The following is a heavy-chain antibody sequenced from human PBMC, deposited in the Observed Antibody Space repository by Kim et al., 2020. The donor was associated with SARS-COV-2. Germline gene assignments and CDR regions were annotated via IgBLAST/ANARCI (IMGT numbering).Heavy chain of an antibody. V-gene: IGHV1-8*01. CDR1: GYTFTSYD. CDR3: ARGFRAAAVPLFWYYYYGMDV. Sequence: ASVKVSCKASGYTFTSYDINWVRQATGQGLEWMGWMNPNSGNTGYAQKFQGRVTMTRNTSISTAYMELSSLRSEDTAVYYCARGFRAAAVPLFWYYYYGMDVGGQGPTVTVSS. CDR2: MNPNSGNT. J-gene: IGHJ6*02. D-gene: IGHD6-13*01.